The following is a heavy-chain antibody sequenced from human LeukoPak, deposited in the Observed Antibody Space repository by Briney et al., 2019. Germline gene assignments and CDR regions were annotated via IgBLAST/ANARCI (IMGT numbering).Heavy chain of an antibody. V-gene: IGHV1-24*01. D-gene: IGHD5-18*01. CDR3: ATEIDGYSYGSDAFDI. CDR2: FDPEDGET. J-gene: IGHJ3*02. CDR1: GYTLTELS. Sequence: ASVKVSCKVSGYTLTELSMHWVRQAPGKGLEWMGGFDPEDGETIYAQKFQGRVTMTEDTSTDTAYMELSSLRSEDTAVYYCATEIDGYSYGSDAFDIWGQGTMVTVSS.